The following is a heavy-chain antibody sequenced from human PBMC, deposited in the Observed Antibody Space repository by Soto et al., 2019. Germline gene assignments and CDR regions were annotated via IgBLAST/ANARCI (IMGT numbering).Heavy chain of an antibody. CDR1: GFIFSNYA. Sequence: QPGGSLRLSCAASGFIFSNYATTWVRQAPGKGLEWVSAINGGGGNIYYADSVKGRFTVSRDNSKNTLHLQMNSLRAEDTAVYYCAKGWISYYMDVWGKGTTVTVSS. D-gene: IGHD2-2*03. V-gene: IGHV3-23*01. J-gene: IGHJ6*03. CDR2: INGGGGNI. CDR3: AKGWISYYMDV.